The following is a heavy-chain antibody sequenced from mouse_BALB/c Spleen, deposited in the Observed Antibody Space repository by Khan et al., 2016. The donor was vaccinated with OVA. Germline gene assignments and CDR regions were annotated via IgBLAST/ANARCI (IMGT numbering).Heavy chain of an antibody. CDR1: GYSFTGYS. V-gene: IGHV1-20*02. J-gene: IGHJ2*01. Sequence: VQLKQSGPELVKPGASVKMSCKASGYSFTGYSMNWVKLRHGQSLEWIGRINPHIGETLYNQKFKDKATLTVDKSSSTAHMELRSLASDDSAVYYCARKNGGDFDYWGQGTTLTVSA. D-gene: IGHD1-1*02. CDR3: ARKNGGDFDY. CDR2: INPHIGET.